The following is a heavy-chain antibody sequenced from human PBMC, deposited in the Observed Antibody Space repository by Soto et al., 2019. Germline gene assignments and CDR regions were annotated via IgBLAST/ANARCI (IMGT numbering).Heavy chain of an antibody. CDR2: IYYSGST. J-gene: IGHJ5*02. V-gene: IGHV4-59*01. CDR3: AREGSMRPTNWFDP. CDR1: GGSISSYY. Sequence: SETLSLTCTVSGGSISSYYWSWIRQPPGKGLEWIGYIYYSGSTNYNPSLKSRVTISVDTSKNQFPLKLSSVTAADTAVYYCAREGSMRPTNWFDPWGQGTLVTVSS. D-gene: IGHD2-8*01.